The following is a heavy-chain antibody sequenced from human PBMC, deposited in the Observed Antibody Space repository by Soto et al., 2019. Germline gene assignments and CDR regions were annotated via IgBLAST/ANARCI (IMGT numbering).Heavy chain of an antibody. CDR1: GGTFSSYT. D-gene: IGHD4-4*01. CDR2: IIPILGIT. CDR3: ARRDSGATETDRDNWFDP. J-gene: IGHJ5*02. Sequence: SVKVSCKASGGTFSSYTISWVRQAPGQGLEWMGRIIPILGITNYAQKFQGRVTSTADKSTSTAYMELSSLRSEDTAVYYCARRDSGATETDRDNWFDPWGQGALVTVSS. V-gene: IGHV1-69*02.